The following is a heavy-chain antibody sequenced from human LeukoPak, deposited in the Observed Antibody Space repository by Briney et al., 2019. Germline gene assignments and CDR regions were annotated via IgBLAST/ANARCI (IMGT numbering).Heavy chain of an antibody. V-gene: IGHV3-30*02. Sequence: PGGSLRLSCAASGFIFSNYGIHWVRQAPGKGLEWVSFIRYDGSNKNYVDSVKGRFTISRDNSKNTLYLQMNSLRPEDTAVYYCAKGGDWETPYYFDYWGQGTLVTVSS. J-gene: IGHJ4*02. CDR2: IRYDGSNK. D-gene: IGHD3/OR15-3a*01. CDR3: AKGGDWETPYYFDY. CDR1: GFIFSNYG.